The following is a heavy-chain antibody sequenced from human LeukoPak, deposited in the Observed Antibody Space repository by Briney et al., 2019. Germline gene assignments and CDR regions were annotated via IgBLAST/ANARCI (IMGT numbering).Heavy chain of an antibody. CDR2: INPNSGGT. Sequence: PGASVKVSCKASGYTFTGYYMHWVRQAPGQGLEWMGWINPNSGGTNYAQKFQGRVTMTRDTSISTAYMELNRLRSDDTAVYYCARAAAGTSLFNYWGQGTLVTVSS. V-gene: IGHV1-2*02. J-gene: IGHJ4*02. CDR1: GYTFTGYY. CDR3: ARAAAGTSLFNY. D-gene: IGHD6-13*01.